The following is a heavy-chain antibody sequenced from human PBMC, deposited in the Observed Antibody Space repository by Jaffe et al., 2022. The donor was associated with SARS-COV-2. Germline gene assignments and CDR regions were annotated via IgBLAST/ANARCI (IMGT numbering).Heavy chain of an antibody. D-gene: IGHD3-22*01. CDR1: GFTFSSYG. Sequence: QVQLVESGGGVVQPGRSLRLSCAASGFTFSSYGMHWVRQAPGKGLEWVAVIWYDGSNKYYADSVKGRFTISRDNSKNTLYLQMNSLRAEDTAVYYCARDGRSLEHYDSSGYYLPDYWGQGTLVTVSS. J-gene: IGHJ4*02. CDR2: IWYDGSNK. V-gene: IGHV3-33*01. CDR3: ARDGRSLEHYDSSGYYLPDY.